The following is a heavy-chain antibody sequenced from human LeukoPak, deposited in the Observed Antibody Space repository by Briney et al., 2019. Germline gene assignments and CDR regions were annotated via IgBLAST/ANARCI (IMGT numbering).Heavy chain of an antibody. CDR1: GFTFSSYD. Sequence: AGGSLRLSCAASGFTFSSYDMPWVRHATGKGLEWVSAIGTAGDTYYPGSVKGRFTISRENAKNSLYLQMNSLRAGDTAVYYCARGLRVATISYYGMDVWGQGTTVTVSS. V-gene: IGHV3-13*01. CDR3: ARGLRVATISYYGMDV. CDR2: IGTAGDT. D-gene: IGHD5-12*01. J-gene: IGHJ6*02.